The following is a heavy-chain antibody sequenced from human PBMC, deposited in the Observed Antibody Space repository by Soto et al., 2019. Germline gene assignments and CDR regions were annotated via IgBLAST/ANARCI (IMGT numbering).Heavy chain of an antibody. J-gene: IGHJ5*02. CDR1: GYTFTSYG. V-gene: IGHV1-18*04. CDR2: ISAYNGNT. CDR3: ARRESSIAALKFAA. D-gene: IGHD6-6*01. Sequence: ASVKVSCKASGYTFTSYGISWVRQAPGQGLEWMVCISAYNGNTNYAQKLQGRVTMTTDTSTSTAYMELRSLRSDDTAVYYCARRESSIAALKFAAWAQGTMVTVSS.